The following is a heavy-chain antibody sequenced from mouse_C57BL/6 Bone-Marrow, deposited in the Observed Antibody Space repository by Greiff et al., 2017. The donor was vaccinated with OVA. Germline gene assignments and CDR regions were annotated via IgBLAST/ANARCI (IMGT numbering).Heavy chain of an antibody. CDR3: TLGYYGSSYGFAY. CDR1: GYTFTSYW. V-gene: IGHV1-74*01. Sequence: QVHVKHPGAELVKPGASVKVSCKASGYTFTSYWMHWVKQRPGQGLEWIGRIHPSDSDTNYNQNFKGKATLTVDRSSSTAYMQLSSLTSEDSALYYCTLGYYGSSYGFAYWGLGTLVTVSA. J-gene: IGHJ3*01. D-gene: IGHD1-1*01. CDR2: IHPSDSDT.